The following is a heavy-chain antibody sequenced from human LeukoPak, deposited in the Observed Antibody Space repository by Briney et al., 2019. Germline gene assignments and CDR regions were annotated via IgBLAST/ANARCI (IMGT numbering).Heavy chain of an antibody. CDR2: IRGSDGST. V-gene: IGHV3-23*01. D-gene: IGHD4-17*01. CDR3: AKDVYGDYGGLDY. J-gene: IGHJ4*02. CDR1: GFPFSTYA. Sequence: GGSLRLSCAASGFPFSTYAMSWVRQAPGKGLEWVSSIRGSDGSTYYADSVKGRFAVSRDNSKNTLYLQMNSLRAEDTAVYYCAKDVYGDYGGLDYWGQGTLVTVSS.